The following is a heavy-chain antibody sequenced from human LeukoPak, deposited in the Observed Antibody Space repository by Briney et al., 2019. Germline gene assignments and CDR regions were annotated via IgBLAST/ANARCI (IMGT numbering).Heavy chain of an antibody. Sequence: SETLSLTCAVYGGSFSGYYWRRIRQPPGKGLEWIGEINHSGSTNYNPSLKSRVTISVDTSKNQLSLKMSSVTAADTAVYYCTITTGTTLGLMDYWGQGILVTVSS. CDR1: GGSFSGYY. CDR2: INHSGST. CDR3: TITTGTTLGLMDY. D-gene: IGHD1-1*01. J-gene: IGHJ4*02. V-gene: IGHV4-34*01.